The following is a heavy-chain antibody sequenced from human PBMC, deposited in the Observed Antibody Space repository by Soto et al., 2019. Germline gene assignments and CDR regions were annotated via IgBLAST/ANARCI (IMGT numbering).Heavy chain of an antibody. J-gene: IGHJ6*02. D-gene: IGHD6-19*01. CDR1: GGTFSSYA. CDR2: IIPIFGTA. Sequence: ASVKVSCKASGGTFSSYAISWVRQAPGQGLEWMGGIIPIFGTANYAQKFQGRVTITADESTSTAYMELSSLRSEDTAVYYCARGRAVAGLLGEDYGIDVWGQGTTVTVSS. CDR3: ARGRAVAGLLGEDYGIDV. V-gene: IGHV1-69*13.